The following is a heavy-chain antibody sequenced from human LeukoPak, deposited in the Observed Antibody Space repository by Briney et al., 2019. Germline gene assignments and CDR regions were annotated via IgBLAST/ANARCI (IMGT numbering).Heavy chain of an antibody. D-gene: IGHD4-17*01. CDR1: GFTFSRHW. CDR3: AKGPNYGARVDYPDF. V-gene: IGHV3-7*01. CDR2: IKQGGSEK. Sequence: GGSLRLSCAASGFTFSRHWMTWVRQAPGKGLEWMASIKQGGSEKYYADSVKGRFTVSRDDAKSSLYLQMNSLSADDTAVYYCAKGPNYGARVDYPDFWGQGTKVTVSS. J-gene: IGHJ4*02.